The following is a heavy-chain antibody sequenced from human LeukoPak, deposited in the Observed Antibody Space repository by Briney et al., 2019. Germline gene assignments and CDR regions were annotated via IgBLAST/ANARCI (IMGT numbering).Heavy chain of an antibody. CDR1: GDSISSYF. CDR3: ARDSHSVDTATPRGFDP. V-gene: IGHV4-59*01. CDR2: FHDSGSA. Sequence: SETLSLTCTVSGDSISSYFWSWIRQPPGKGLEWIGYFHDSGSANYNPSLKSRITMSVDTSKNQFSLKLRSVTAADTAVYYCARDSHSVDTATPRGFDPWGQGALVTVSS. J-gene: IGHJ5*02. D-gene: IGHD2-15*01.